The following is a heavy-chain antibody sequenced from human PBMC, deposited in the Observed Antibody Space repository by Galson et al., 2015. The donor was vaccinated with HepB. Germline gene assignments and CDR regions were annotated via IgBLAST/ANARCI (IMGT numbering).Heavy chain of an antibody. CDR1: GYTLTNYA. J-gene: IGHJ4*02. Sequence: SVKVSCKASGYTLTNYAMHWVRQAPGQGLKWMGWISAGNGSTKYSQEFQDRVTITWDTSASTAYMELSSLRSEDTAVYYCALNLNHWGQGTLVTVSS. CDR2: ISAGNGST. CDR3: ALNLNH. V-gene: IGHV1-3*01.